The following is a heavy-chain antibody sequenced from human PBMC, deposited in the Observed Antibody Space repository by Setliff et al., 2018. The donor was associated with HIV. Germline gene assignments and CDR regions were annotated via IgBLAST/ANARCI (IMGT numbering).Heavy chain of an antibody. D-gene: IGHD6-13*01. CDR1: GFTFSTYS. J-gene: IGHJ5*02. CDR3: ARDWTAAAPTWFDP. V-gene: IGHV3-21*01. CDR2: ISSSSSYI. Sequence: GGSLRLSCAASGFTFSTYSMNWVRQAPGKGLEWVSSISSSSSYIYYADSVQGRFTISRDNAKNSLYLQMNSLRAEDTAVYYCARDWTAAAPTWFDPWGQGTLVTVSS.